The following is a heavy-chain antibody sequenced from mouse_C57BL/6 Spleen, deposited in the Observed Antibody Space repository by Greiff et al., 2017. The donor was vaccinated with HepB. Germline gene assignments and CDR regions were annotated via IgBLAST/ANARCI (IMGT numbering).Heavy chain of an antibody. J-gene: IGHJ4*01. V-gene: IGHV1-82*01. Sequence: VQLVESGPELVKPGASVKISCKASGYAFSSSWMNWVKQRPGKGLEWIGRIYPGDGDTNYNGKFKGKATLTADKSSSTAYMQLSSLTSEDSAVYFCARDYDYPYAMDYWGQGTSVTVSS. D-gene: IGHD2-4*01. CDR2: IYPGDGDT. CDR1: GYAFSSSW. CDR3: ARDYDYPYAMDY.